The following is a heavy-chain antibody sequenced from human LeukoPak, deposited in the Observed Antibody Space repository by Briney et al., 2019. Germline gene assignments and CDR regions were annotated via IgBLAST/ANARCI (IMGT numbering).Heavy chain of an antibody. CDR3: ARVSYGSGSYSFDY. D-gene: IGHD3-10*01. J-gene: IGHJ4*02. Sequence: PSETLSLTCTVSGGSISSYYWSWIRQPPGKGLEWIGYIYYSGGTNYNPSLKSRVTISVDTSKNQFSLKLSSVTAADTAVYYCARVSYGSGSYSFDYWGQGTLVTVSS. CDR1: GGSISSYY. V-gene: IGHV4-59*01. CDR2: IYYSGGT.